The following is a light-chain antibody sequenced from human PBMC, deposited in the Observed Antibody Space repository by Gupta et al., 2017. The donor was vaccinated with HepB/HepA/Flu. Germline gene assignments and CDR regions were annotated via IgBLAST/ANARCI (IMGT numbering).Light chain of an antibody. CDR1: QDISNY. CDR2: DAS. CDR3: QQYDNLPPAVT. Sequence: DFQMTKSPSSLSASVGDRVTITCQASQDISNYLNWYQQKPGKAPKLLIYDASNLETGVPSRFSGSGSGTYFTFTISSLQPEDIATYYCQQYDNLPPAVTFGPGTKVDIK. V-gene: IGKV1-33*01. J-gene: IGKJ3*01.